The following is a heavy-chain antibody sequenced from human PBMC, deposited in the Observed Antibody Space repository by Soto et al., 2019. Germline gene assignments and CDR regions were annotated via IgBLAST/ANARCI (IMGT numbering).Heavy chain of an antibody. CDR2: IYYSGST. CDR1: GGSISSGGYY. D-gene: IGHD6-13*01. V-gene: IGHV4-31*03. Sequence: SETLSLTCTVSGGSISSGGYYWSWIRQHPGKGLEWIGYIYYSGSTYYNPSLKSRVTISVDTSKNQFSLKLSSVTAADTAVYYCARVGQQLVLYYYYGMDVWGQGTTVTVSS. J-gene: IGHJ6*02. CDR3: ARVGQQLVLYYYYGMDV.